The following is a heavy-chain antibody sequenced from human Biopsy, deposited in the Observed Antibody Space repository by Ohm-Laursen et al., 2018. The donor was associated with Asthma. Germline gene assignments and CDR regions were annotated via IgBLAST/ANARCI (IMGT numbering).Heavy chain of an antibody. D-gene: IGHD3-10*01. J-gene: IGHJ4*02. Sequence: SPRLSCTASGFTFSDYDMHWVRQAPGKGLEWVAVISYDGTNKDYADSVKGRFTFSRDNSQNTLSLEMNSLRAEDTAVYYCAKDERLYYGSDSKYMQPVPLGDWGQGTLVIVSA. CDR1: GFTFSDYD. V-gene: IGHV3-30*18. CDR2: ISYDGTNK. CDR3: AKDERLYYGSDSKYMQPVPLGD.